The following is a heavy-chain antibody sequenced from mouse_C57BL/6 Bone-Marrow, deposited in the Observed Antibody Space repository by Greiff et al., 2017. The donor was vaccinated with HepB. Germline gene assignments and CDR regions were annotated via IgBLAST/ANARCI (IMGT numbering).Heavy chain of an antibody. J-gene: IGHJ2*01. D-gene: IGHD1-1*01. V-gene: IGHV1-81*01. CDR3: ARGGFITTVVATDY. CDR2: IYPRSGNT. Sequence: QVQLQQSGADLARPGASVKLSCKASGYTFTSYGISWVKQRTGQGLEWIGEIYPRSGNTYYNEKFKGKATLTADKSSSTAYMELRSLTSEDSAVYFCARGGFITTVVATDYWGQGTTLTVSS. CDR1: GYTFTSYG.